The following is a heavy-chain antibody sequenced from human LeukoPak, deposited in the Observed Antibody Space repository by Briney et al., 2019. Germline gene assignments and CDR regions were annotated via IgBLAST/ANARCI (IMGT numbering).Heavy chain of an antibody. CDR2: IYYSGST. CDR3: ARFTRSSSSHYYYYAMDV. Sequence: PSETLSLTCTVSGGSISSSTYFWGWIRQPPGKGLEWIGSIYYSGSTFYNPSLKSRVTISADTSKNRFSLRLTSVTAADTAVYYCARFTRSSSSHYYYYAMDVWGQGTTVTVSS. D-gene: IGHD6-6*01. CDR1: GGSISSSTYF. V-gene: IGHV4-39*01. J-gene: IGHJ6*02.